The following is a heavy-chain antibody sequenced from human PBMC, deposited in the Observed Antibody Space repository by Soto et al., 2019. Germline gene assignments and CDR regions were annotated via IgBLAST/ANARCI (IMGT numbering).Heavy chain of an antibody. CDR1: GFSFSSTP. CDR3: ARDRLGSGWYSN. CDR2: ISAGGGNT. Sequence: PGGSLRLSCAASGFSFSSTPMTWVRQAPGRGLEWVSDISAGGGNTYYADSVKGRFTVSRDNSNNKMFLQMNSLRPEDTALYFCARDRLGSGWYSNWGQGTAVTVSS. J-gene: IGHJ4*02. D-gene: IGHD6-13*01. V-gene: IGHV3-23*01.